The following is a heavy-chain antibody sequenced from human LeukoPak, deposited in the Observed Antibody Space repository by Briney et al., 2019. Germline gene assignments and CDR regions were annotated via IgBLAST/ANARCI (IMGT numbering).Heavy chain of an antibody. V-gene: IGHV3-23*01. CDR1: GFTFSSYA. D-gene: IGHD2-8*01. CDR2: NSGSGGIR. J-gene: IGHJ4*02. CDR3: AKDRSCTNDICHGDFDY. Sequence: PGGALMLSCAASGFTFSSYAVSWGRRAPGKVLERVSSNSGSGGIRYSADCVKGRFNISRDNSKNMLYPQMNRLRAEDTALYYCAKDRSCTNDICHGDFDYWGQGTLVTVSS.